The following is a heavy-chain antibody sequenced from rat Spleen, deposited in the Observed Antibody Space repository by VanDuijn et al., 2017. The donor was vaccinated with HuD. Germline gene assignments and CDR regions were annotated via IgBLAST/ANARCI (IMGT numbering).Heavy chain of an antibody. CDR3: ARHGSRRRVSYYFAY. Sequence: EVQLVESGGGLVQPERSMKLSCAASGFTFSDYNMAWVRQAPKKGLEWVATISYDGSSTYYRDSVKGRFTISRDNAKSTLYLQMDSLRSEDTATYYCARHGSRRRVSYYFAYWGQGVMVTVSS. CDR1: GFTFSDYN. J-gene: IGHJ2*01. V-gene: IGHV5-7*01. D-gene: IGHD1-11*01. CDR2: ISYDGSST.